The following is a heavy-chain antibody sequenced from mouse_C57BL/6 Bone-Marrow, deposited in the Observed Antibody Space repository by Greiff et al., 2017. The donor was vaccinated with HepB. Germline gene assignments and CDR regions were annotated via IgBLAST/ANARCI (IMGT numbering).Heavy chain of an antibody. V-gene: IGHV1-54*01. CDR1: GYAFTNYL. Sequence: VQLQQSGAELVRPGPSVKVSCKASGYAFTNYLIEWVKQRPGQGLEWIGVINPGSGGTNYNEKFKGKATLTADKSSSTAYMQLSSLTSEDSAVYFCARRILPYDGKGVAYWGQGTLVTVSA. CDR3: ARRILPYDGKGVAY. D-gene: IGHD2-3*01. J-gene: IGHJ3*01. CDR2: INPGSGGT.